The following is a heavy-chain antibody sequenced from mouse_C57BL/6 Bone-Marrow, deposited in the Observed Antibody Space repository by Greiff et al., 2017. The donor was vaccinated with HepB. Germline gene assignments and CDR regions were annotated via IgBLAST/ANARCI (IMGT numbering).Heavy chain of an antibody. J-gene: IGHJ1*03. D-gene: IGHD2-3*01. Sequence: EVKLVESGEGLVKPGGSLKLSCAASGFTFSSYAMSWVRQTPEKRLEWVAYISSGGDYIYYADTVKGRFTISRDNARNTLYLQMSSLKSEDTAMYYCTRVADGYPYWYFDVWGTGTTVTVSS. CDR1: GFTFSSYA. CDR2: ISSGGDYI. CDR3: TRVADGYPYWYFDV. V-gene: IGHV5-9-1*02.